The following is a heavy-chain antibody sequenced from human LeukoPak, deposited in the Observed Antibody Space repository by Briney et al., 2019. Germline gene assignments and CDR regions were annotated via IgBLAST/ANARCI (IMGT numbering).Heavy chain of an antibody. CDR1: GYTFTSYY. V-gene: IGHV1-46*01. Sequence: ASVKVSRKASGYTFTSYYMHWVRQAPGQGLEWMGIINPSGGSTSYAQKFQGRVSMTTDTSTSTAYMELMSLRADDTAVYYCTRGRAGYPLRDYFDYWGQGTLVTVSS. CDR2: INPSGGST. J-gene: IGHJ4*02. D-gene: IGHD3-9*01. CDR3: TRGRAGYPLRDYFDY.